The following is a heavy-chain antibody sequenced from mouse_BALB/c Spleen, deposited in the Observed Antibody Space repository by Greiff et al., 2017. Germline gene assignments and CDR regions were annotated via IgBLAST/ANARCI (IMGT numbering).Heavy chain of an antibody. J-gene: IGHJ4*01. Sequence: LQQSGPGLVKPSQSLSLTCTVTGYSITSDYAWNWIRQFPGNKLEWMGYISYSGSTSYNPSLKSRISITRDTSKNQFFLQLNSVTTEDTATYYCARGDYDYGYAMDYWGQGTSVTVSS. V-gene: IGHV3-2*02. CDR1: GYSITSDYA. D-gene: IGHD2-4*01. CDR3: ARGDYDYGYAMDY. CDR2: ISYSGST.